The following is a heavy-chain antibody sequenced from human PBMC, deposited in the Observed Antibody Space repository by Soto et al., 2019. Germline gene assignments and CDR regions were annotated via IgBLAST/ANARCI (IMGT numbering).Heavy chain of an antibody. CDR3: ARTPLGSSSCDFDY. D-gene: IGHD6-13*01. V-gene: IGHV3-48*02. CDR2: ISSSSSTI. Sequence: EVQLVESGGGLVQPGGSLRLSCAASGFTFSSYSMNWVRQAPGKGLEWVSYISSSSSTIYYADSVKGRFTIARDNAKNSLYLPMNSLRDEDTAVYYCARTPLGSSSCDFDYGGQGTLVTVSS. J-gene: IGHJ4*02. CDR1: GFTFSSYS.